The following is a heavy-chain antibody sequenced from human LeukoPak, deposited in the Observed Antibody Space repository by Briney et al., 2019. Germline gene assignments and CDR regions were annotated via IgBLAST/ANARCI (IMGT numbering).Heavy chain of an antibody. J-gene: IGHJ2*01. CDR2: FRYRGGYT. CDR3: ARSPPTETAGYYLYFHL. V-gene: IGHV3-23*01. D-gene: IGHD4-17*01. Sequence: PGGSLRLSCAASGFTFDNYAMNWVRQAPGKGLEWVSTFRYRGGYTDYADSVNGRFTISRDSSKTTLFLQMNTLRAEDTAVYYCARSPPTETAGYYLYFHLWGRGTLVTVSS. CDR1: GFTFDNYA.